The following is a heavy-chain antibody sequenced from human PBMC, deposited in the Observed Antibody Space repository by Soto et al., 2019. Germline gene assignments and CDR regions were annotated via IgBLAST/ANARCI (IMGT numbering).Heavy chain of an antibody. Sequence: QVQLVESGGGVVQPGRSLRLSCAASGFTFSSYGMHWVRQAPGKGLEWVAVISYDGSYKYYADSVKGRFTISRDNSKNTLYLQMNSLRAEDTAVYYCATSFGSGENWFDPWGQGTLVTVSS. D-gene: IGHD3-10*01. V-gene: IGHV3-30*03. CDR3: ATSFGSGENWFDP. CDR2: ISYDGSYK. CDR1: GFTFSSYG. J-gene: IGHJ5*02.